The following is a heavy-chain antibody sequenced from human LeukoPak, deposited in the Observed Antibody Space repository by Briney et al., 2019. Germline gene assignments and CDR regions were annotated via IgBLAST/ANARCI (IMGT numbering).Heavy chain of an antibody. CDR1: GFTVSSNY. V-gene: IGHV3-53*01. CDR3: ARDSSVAAVDAFDI. CDR2: IYSGGST. J-gene: IGHJ3*02. D-gene: IGHD2-15*01. Sequence: GGSLRLSCAASGFTVSSNYMSWVRQAPGKGLEWVSVIYSGGSTYYADSVKGRFTISRDNSKNTLYLQMSSLRAEDTAVYYCARDSSVAAVDAFDIWGQGTMVTVSS.